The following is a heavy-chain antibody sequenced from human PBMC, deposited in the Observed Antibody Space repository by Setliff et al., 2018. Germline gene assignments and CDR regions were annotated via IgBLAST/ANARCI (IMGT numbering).Heavy chain of an antibody. J-gene: IGHJ4*02. V-gene: IGHV3-23*01. CDR3: VNARMVTTWGRAY. CDR2: ISGSGRTT. Sequence: GGSLRLSCSASGFTFSSYAMTWVRQAPGRGLEWVSSISGSGRTTYYAASVKGRLTISRDNSRNTLFLQMNSLRADDTAVYFCVNARMVTTWGRAYWGQGTLVTVSS. D-gene: IGHD4-17*01. CDR1: GFTFSSYA.